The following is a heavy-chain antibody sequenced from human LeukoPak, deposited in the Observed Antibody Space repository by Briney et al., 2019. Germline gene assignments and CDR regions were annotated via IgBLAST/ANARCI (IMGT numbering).Heavy chain of an antibody. Sequence: ASVKVSCKASGGTFSSYAISWVRQAPGQGLEWMGGIIPIFGTANYAQKFQGRVTITADESTSTAYMELSSLRSEDTAVYYRARIVPGGVVPAAMPYNWFDPWGQGTLVTVSS. CDR3: ARIVPGGVVPAAMPYNWFDP. D-gene: IGHD2-2*01. V-gene: IGHV1-69*13. J-gene: IGHJ5*02. CDR2: IIPIFGTA. CDR1: GGTFSSYA.